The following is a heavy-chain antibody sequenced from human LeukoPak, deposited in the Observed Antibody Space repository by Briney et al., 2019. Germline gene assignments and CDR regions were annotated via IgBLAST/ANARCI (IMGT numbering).Heavy chain of an antibody. D-gene: IGHD3-22*01. Sequence: GGSLRLSCAASGFTFSSYSMNWVRQAPGKGLEWVSSISSSSSYIYYADSVKGRFTISRDNAKNSLYLQMNSLRAEDTGVYYCARDIGPYYYDSSGYYFDYWGQGTLVTVSS. CDR2: ISSSSSYI. CDR3: ARDIGPYYYDSSGYYFDY. J-gene: IGHJ4*02. V-gene: IGHV3-21*01. CDR1: GFTFSSYS.